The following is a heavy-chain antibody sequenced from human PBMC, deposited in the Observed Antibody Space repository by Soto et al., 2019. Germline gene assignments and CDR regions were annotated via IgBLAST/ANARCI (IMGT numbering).Heavy chain of an antibody. V-gene: IGHV2-5*01. CDR3: VHSRDCTNGVCYKGNWLDP. Sequence: SGPTLVNPTQTLTLTCTFSGFSLSTSGVGVGWIRQPPGKALEWLALIYWTDDERDSPSLKTRLTITKDTSKKQVVLKMTNMDPVDTATYYCVHSRDCTNGVCYKGNWLDPWAREPWSPSPQ. D-gene: IGHD2-8*01. CDR2: IYWTDDE. CDR1: GFSLSTSGVG. J-gene: IGHJ5*02.